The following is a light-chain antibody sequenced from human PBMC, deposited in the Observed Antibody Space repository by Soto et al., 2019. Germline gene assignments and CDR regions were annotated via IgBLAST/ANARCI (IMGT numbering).Light chain of an antibody. CDR1: SSDVGDYNY. V-gene: IGLV2-8*01. CDR3: SSYAGSNNWV. Sequence: QSALTQPPSASGSPGQSVTISCTGSSSDVGDYNYVSWYQQRPGKDPKSIIYEVNYRPSGVPDRFSGSKSGNTASLTVSGRQAEDEADYYCSSYAGSNNWVFGGGTKLTVL. J-gene: IGLJ3*02. CDR2: EVN.